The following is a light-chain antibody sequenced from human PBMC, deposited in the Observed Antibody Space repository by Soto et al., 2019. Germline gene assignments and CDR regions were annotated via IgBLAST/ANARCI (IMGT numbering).Light chain of an antibody. CDR3: MSFTTSNTWV. Sequence: QSALTQPASVSGSPGQSITISCTATSSDVGPYNYVSWYQQHPGKAPKLMIYEVSNRPSGVSNRFSGSKSGNTASLTISGLQADDEADYYCMSFTTSNTWVFGGGTKVTVL. V-gene: IGLV2-14*03. CDR2: EVS. J-gene: IGLJ3*02. CDR1: SSDVGPYNY.